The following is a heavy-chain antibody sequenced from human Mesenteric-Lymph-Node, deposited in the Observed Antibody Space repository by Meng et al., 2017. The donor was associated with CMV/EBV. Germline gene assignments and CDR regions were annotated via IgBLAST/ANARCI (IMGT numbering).Heavy chain of an antibody. Sequence: GESLKISCAASGFTFSSYAMSWVRQAPGKGLEWVAFIRYDGSNKYYADSVKGRFTISRDNSKNTLYLQMNSLRAEDTAVYYCAKGLLLALDYWGQGTLVTVSS. J-gene: IGHJ4*02. CDR1: GFTFSSYA. V-gene: IGHV3-30*02. CDR3: AKGLLLALDY. D-gene: IGHD2-15*01. CDR2: IRYDGSNK.